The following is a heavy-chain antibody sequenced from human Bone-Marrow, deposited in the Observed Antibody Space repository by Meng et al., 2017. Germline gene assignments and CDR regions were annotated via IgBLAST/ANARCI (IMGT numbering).Heavy chain of an antibody. CDR3: ARGVVRNWNYLP. V-gene: IGHV4-34*01. CDR1: VGSLSGYY. J-gene: IGHJ5*02. D-gene: IGHD1-7*01. Sequence: VQLQQWGAGLLKPSETLSLTCAVFVGSLSGYYCNWFRQPPGKGLEWIGGSDHFGNTIYNPSLKGRVTISVDTSKNQFSLKLSSVTAADTAVYYCARGVVRNWNYLPWGQGTLVTVSS. CDR2: SDHFGNT.